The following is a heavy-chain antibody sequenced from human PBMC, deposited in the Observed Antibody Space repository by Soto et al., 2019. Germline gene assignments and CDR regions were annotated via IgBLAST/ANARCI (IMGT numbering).Heavy chain of an antibody. CDR3: ARAPGVIAVASYGMDF. Sequence: QVQLVESGGGVVQPGRSLRLSCAASGFTFSSYAMHWVRQAPGKGLEWVAVISYDGSNKYYADSVKGRFTISRHNSKSTLYLQMNSLRAEATAVYYCARAPGVIAVASYGMDFWGQGTTVTVSS. D-gene: IGHD6-19*01. CDR2: ISYDGSNK. CDR1: GFTFSSYA. J-gene: IGHJ6*02. V-gene: IGHV3-30-3*01.